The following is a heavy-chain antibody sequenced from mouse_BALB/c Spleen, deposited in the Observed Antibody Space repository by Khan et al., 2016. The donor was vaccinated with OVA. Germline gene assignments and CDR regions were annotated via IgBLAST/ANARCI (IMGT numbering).Heavy chain of an antibody. CDR2: IRSDGNT. CDR1: GYSITNGYF. CDR3: ARGGSSGPAWFTY. Sequence: EVQLQESGPGLVKPSQSLSLTCSVTGYSITNGYFWNWIRQFPGNNLEWMGYIRSDGNTNYNPSLKNRISITRDPSKYQFFLNLHSVTPEDTATYYGARGGSSGPAWFTYWGQGTLVTVSA. J-gene: IGHJ3*01. V-gene: IGHV3-6*02. D-gene: IGHD3-1*01.